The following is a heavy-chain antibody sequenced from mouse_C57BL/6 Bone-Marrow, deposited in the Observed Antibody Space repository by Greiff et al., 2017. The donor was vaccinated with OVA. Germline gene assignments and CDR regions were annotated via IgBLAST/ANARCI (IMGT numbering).Heavy chain of an antibody. D-gene: IGHD1-1*01. V-gene: IGHV5-6*01. Sequence: DVQLVESGGDLVKPGGSLKLSCAASGFTFSSYGMSWVRQTPDKRLEWVATISSGGSYTYYPDSVKGRFTISRDNAKNTLYLQMSSLKSEDTAMYYCARHYYGSNYWGQGTTLTVSS. CDR3: ARHYYGSNY. J-gene: IGHJ2*01. CDR2: ISSGGSYT. CDR1: GFTFSSYG.